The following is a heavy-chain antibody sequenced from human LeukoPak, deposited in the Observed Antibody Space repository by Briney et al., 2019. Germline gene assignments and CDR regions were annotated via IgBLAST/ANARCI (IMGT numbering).Heavy chain of an antibody. D-gene: IGHD2-15*01. V-gene: IGHV3-74*01. CDR3: GLGYCRGGSCYHIDY. CDR2: INGDGSR. Sequence: GSLRLSCAASGFTFNYYWMHWVRQAPGKGLMWVSRINGDGSRSYADSVKGRFTISRDNAKKTVDLQMNSLRVEDAAVYYCGLGYCRGGSCYHIDYWGQGTLVTVSS. CDR1: GFTFNYYW. J-gene: IGHJ4*02.